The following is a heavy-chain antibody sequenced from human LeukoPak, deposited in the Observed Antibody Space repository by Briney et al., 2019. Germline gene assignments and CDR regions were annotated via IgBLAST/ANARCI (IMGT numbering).Heavy chain of an antibody. Sequence: GASVKVSCKASGYTFTGYYMHWVRQAPGQGLEWMGWINTNTGNPTYAQGFTGRFVFSLDTSVSTAYLQISSLKAEDTAVYYCARAFAARLGGPHYYYYYMDVWGKGTTVTVSS. V-gene: IGHV7-4-1*02. D-gene: IGHD6-6*01. CDR2: INTNTGNP. CDR3: ARAFAARLGGPHYYYYYMDV. CDR1: GYTFTGYY. J-gene: IGHJ6*03.